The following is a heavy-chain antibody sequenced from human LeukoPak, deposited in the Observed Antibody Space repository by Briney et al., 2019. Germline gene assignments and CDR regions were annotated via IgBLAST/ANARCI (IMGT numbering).Heavy chain of an antibody. CDR3: VKYASQIRTTGFDP. CDR1: GLTFSSYA. V-gene: IGHV3-23*01. D-gene: IGHD2-2*01. J-gene: IGHJ5*02. CDR2: ISGSGGST. Sequence: GGSLRLSCAASGLTFSSYAMTWVRQAPGKGLEWVSVISGSGGSTYYADSVKGRFTISRDNSKNTLYLQINSLRVEDTAVYYCVKYASQIRTTGFDPWGQGTLVTVSS.